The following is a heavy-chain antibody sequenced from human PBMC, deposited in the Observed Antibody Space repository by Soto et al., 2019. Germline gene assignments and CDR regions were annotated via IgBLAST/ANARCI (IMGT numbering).Heavy chain of an antibody. CDR3: ARRDDIVVVVAATPGWFDP. J-gene: IGHJ5*02. CDR1: GGSFSGYY. Sequence: SETLSLTCAVYGGSFSGYYWSWIRQPPGKGLEWIGEINHSGSTNYNPSLKSRVTISVDTSKNQFSLKLSSVTAADTAVYYWARRDDIVVVVAATPGWFDPWGQGTLVTVSS. D-gene: IGHD2-15*01. CDR2: INHSGST. V-gene: IGHV4-34*01.